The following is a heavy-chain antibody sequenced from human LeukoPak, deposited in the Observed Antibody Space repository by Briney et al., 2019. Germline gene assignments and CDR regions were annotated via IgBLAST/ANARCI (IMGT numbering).Heavy chain of an antibody. Sequence: SETLSLTCTVSGGSISSYYCSWIRQPPGKGLEWIGYIYYSGSTNYNPSLKSRVTMLIDTSKNQFSLKLNSVTAADTAVYYCARTYYDILTGAATFDYWGQGTLVTVSS. CDR2: IYYSGST. D-gene: IGHD3-9*01. CDR3: ARTYYDILTGAATFDY. CDR1: GGSISSYY. J-gene: IGHJ4*02. V-gene: IGHV4-59*12.